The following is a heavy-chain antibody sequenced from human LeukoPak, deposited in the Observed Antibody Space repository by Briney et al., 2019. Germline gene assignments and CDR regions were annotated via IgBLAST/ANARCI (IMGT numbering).Heavy chain of an antibody. CDR2: INHSGST. J-gene: IGHJ4*02. CDR1: GGSFSGYY. D-gene: IGHD3-3*01. Sequence: SETPSLTCAVYGGSFSGYYWSWIRQPPGKGLEWIGEINHSGSTNYNPSLKSRVTISVDTSKNQFSLKLSSVTAADTAVYYCARSDPYDFWSGTPSTWGQGTLVTVSS. CDR3: ARSDPYDFWSGTPST. V-gene: IGHV4-34*01.